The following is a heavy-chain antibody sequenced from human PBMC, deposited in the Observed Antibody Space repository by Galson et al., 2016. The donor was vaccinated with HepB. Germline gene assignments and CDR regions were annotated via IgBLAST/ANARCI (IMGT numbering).Heavy chain of an antibody. CDR3: ARVSSSTWHYFYYGMDV. CDR1: GYSFTSYY. Sequence: SVKVSCKASGYSFTSYYVHWVRQAPGQGLEWMGIINPSGGSPTYAQNFRDRVTMTRDTSTSTVCMELSSLTSHDTAVYYCARVSSSTWHYFYYGMDVWGQGTTVTVSS. CDR2: INPSGGSP. D-gene: IGHD6-13*01. J-gene: IGHJ6*02. V-gene: IGHV1-46*01.